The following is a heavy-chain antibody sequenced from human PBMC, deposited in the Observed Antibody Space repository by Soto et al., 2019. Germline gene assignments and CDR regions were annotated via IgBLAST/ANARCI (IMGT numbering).Heavy chain of an antibody. CDR2: IYSNGNT. CDR1: GDSVNNGRYY. CDR3: ARDILYRLDY. Sequence: PSETLSLTCTVSGDSVNNGRYYWTWIRQPPGKRVEWIGYIYSNGNTNYNTSLRSRVTISVDTSKNKLSLNLASVTAADTAVYYCARDILYRLDYWGQGILVTVSS. V-gene: IGHV4-61*01. D-gene: IGHD3-9*01. J-gene: IGHJ4*02.